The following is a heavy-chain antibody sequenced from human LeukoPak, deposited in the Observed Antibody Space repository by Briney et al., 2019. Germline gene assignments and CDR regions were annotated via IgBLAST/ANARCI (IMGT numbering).Heavy chain of an antibody. CDR3: ARGGIVGATRREFDY. CDR1: GGTFSTYA. V-gene: IGHV1-69*13. CDR2: IIPIFGTS. J-gene: IGHJ4*02. Sequence: ASVKVSCKASGGTFSTYAISWVRQAPGQGLEWMGGIIPIFGTSNYAQKFQGRVTITADESTSTAYMELSSLRSDDTAVYYCARGGIVGATRREFDYWGQGTLVTVSS. D-gene: IGHD1-26*01.